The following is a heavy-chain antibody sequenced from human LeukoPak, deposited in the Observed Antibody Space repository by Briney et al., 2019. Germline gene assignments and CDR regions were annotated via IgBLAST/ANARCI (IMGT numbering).Heavy chain of an antibody. CDR1: GGSFSGYY. J-gene: IGHJ3*02. CDR3: ARSTSPVLLWFGEFDAFDI. D-gene: IGHD3-10*01. CDR2: INHSGST. V-gene: IGHV4-34*01. Sequence: SETLSLTCAVYGGSFSGYYWSWIRQPPGKGLEWIGEINHSGSTNYNPSLKSRVTISVDRSKNQFSLKLSSVTAADTAVYYCARSTSPVLLWFGEFDAFDIWGQGTMVTVSS.